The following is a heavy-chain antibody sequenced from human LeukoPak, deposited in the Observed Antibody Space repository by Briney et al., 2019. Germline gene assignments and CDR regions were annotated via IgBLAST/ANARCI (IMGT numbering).Heavy chain of an antibody. D-gene: IGHD3-16*02. V-gene: IGHV3-23*01. CDR1: GFTFSSYA. CDR3: ARCPETYYDYVWGSYRSDY. Sequence: GGSLRLSCAASGFTFSSYAMSWVRQAPGKGLEWVSGISGSGGSTYYADSVKGRFTISRDNSKNTLYLQMNSLRAEDTAVYYCARCPETYYDYVWGSYRSDYWGQGTLVTVSS. CDR2: ISGSGGST. J-gene: IGHJ4*02.